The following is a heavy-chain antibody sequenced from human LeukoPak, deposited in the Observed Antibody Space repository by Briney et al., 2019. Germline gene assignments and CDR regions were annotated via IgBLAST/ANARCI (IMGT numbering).Heavy chain of an antibody. CDR2: IYYSGST. J-gene: IGHJ2*01. D-gene: IGHD6-25*01. CDR1: GGSISSYY. Sequence: SETLSLTCTVSGGSISSYYWSWIRQPPGKGLEWIGYIYYSGSTNYNPSLKSRVTISVDTSKNQFSLKLSSVTAAHTAVYYCARQGGGFWYFDLWGRGTLVTVFS. V-gene: IGHV4-59*08. CDR3: ARQGGGFWYFDL.